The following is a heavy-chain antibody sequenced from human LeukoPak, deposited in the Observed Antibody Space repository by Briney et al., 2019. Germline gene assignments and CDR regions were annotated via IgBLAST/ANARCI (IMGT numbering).Heavy chain of an antibody. V-gene: IGHV4-38-2*02. D-gene: IGHD4/OR15-4a*01. CDR3: ARDDSDYAY. Sequence: SETLSLTCTVSGYSISSGFYWGWIRQSPGKGLEWIGSVHHSGITYYNPSLKSRVTMSLDTSKNQIFLRMTSVTAADTALYFCARDDSDYAYWGQGTLVTVSS. CDR2: VHHSGIT. J-gene: IGHJ4*02. CDR1: GYSISSGFY.